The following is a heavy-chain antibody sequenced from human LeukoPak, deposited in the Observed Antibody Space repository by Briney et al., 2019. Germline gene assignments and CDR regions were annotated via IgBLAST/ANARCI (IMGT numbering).Heavy chain of an antibody. CDR1: GGSMNSYY. J-gene: IGHJ4*02. V-gene: IGHV4-4*07. D-gene: IGHD3-22*01. CDR2: IYSGGST. Sequence: PSETLSLTCTVSGGSMNSYYWTWIRQPAGKVLEWIGRIYSGGSTNHNPSVKSRVTMSVDTSKSQFSLKLSSVTAADTAVYYCARDSGYYRILDFWSQGTLVTVSS. CDR3: ARDSGYYRILDF.